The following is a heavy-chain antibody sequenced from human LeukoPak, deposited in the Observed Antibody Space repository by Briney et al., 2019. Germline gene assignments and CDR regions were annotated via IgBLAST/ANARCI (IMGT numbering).Heavy chain of an antibody. CDR1: GGTFSSYA. V-gene: IGHV1-69*13. D-gene: IGHD3-10*01. J-gene: IGHJ4*02. Sequence: ASVEVSCKASGGTFSSYAISWVRQAPGQGLEWMGGIIPIFGTANYAQKFQGRVTITADESTSTAYMELSSLRSEDTAVYYCARANYGSGSYYKSYFDYWGQGTLVTVSS. CDR3: ARANYGSGSYYKSYFDY. CDR2: IIPIFGTA.